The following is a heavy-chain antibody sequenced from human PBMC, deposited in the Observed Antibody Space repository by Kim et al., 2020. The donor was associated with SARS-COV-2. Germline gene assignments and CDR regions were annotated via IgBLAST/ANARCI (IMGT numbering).Heavy chain of an antibody. J-gene: IGHJ3*02. Sequence: SETLSLTCAVYGGSFSGYYWSWIRQPPGKGLEWIGEINHSGSTNYNPSLKSRVTISVDTSKNQFSLKLSSVTAADTAVYYCARVSTVVPAANPPRHDAFDIWGQGTMVTVSS. CDR2: INHSGST. V-gene: IGHV4-34*01. D-gene: IGHD2-2*01. CDR1: GGSFSGYY. CDR3: ARVSTVVPAANPPRHDAFDI.